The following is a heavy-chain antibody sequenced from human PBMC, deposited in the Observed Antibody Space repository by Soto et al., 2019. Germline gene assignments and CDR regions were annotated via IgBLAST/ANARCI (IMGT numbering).Heavy chain of an antibody. J-gene: IGHJ4*02. D-gene: IGHD3-9*01. CDR3: ARFGRLRYFDWLDPFDY. V-gene: IGHV3-9*01. CDR2: ISWNSGSI. Sequence: EVQLVESGGGLVQPGRSLRLSCAASGFTFDDYAMHWVRQAPGKGLEWVSGISWNSGSIGYADSVKGRFTISRDNAKNSLYLQMNSLRAEDTAVYYCARFGRLRYFDWLDPFDYWGQGTLVTVSS. CDR1: GFTFDDYA.